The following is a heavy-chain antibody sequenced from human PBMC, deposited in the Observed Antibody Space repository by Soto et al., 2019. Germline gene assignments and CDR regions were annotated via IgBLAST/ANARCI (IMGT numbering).Heavy chain of an antibody. D-gene: IGHD3-22*01. J-gene: IGHJ6*02. Sequence: SATLYFTGTVSGGSISRYYWSWIRQPPGKGLEWIGYIYYSGSNNYNPSLKSRVTISVDTSKNQFSLKLSSVTAADTAVYYCARDTYYYDSSGYLSSGYSGMDVWGQGTTVTVSS. CDR2: IYYSGSN. CDR3: ARDTYYYDSSGYLSSGYSGMDV. CDR1: GGSISRYY. V-gene: IGHV4-59*01.